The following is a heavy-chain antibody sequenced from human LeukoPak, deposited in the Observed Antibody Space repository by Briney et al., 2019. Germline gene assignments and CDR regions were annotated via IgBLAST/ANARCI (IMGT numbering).Heavy chain of an antibody. CDR2: ISAYNGNT. CDR1: GYTFTAYY. Sequence: GASVKVSCKASGYTFTAYYMHWVRQAPGQGLEWMGWISAYNGNTNYAQKLQGRVTMTTDTSTSTAYMELRSLRSDDTAVYYCARCEMATTPGNDYWGQGTLVTVSS. J-gene: IGHJ4*02. CDR3: ARCEMATTPGNDY. D-gene: IGHD5-24*01. V-gene: IGHV1-18*04.